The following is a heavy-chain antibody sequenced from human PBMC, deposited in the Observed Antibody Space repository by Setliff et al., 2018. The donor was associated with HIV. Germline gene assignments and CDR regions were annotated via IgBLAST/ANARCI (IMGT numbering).Heavy chain of an antibody. D-gene: IGHD1-7*01. CDR3: ARGHTWNYYGGDYFDY. J-gene: IGHJ4*02. CDR2: IYYSGST. Sequence: SETLSLTCTVSGASVSDNFWNWIRQSPGKGLEWIGYIYYSGSTNYNPSLESRVSISIDMSKNQFSLRLSSVTAADTAVYYCARGHTWNYYGGDYFDYWGQGSLVTVSS. CDR1: GASVSDNF. V-gene: IGHV4-59*02.